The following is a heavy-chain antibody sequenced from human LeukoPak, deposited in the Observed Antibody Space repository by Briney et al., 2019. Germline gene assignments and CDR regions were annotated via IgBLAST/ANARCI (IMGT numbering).Heavy chain of an antibody. Sequence: GGSLRLSCAASGFTVSSNYMSWVRQAPGKGLEWVSVIYSGGSTYYADSVKGRFTISRDNSKNTLYLQMNSLRAEDTAVYYCAKDKVIAAAGTVGDYWGQGTLVTVSS. CDR1: GFTVSSNY. J-gene: IGHJ4*02. CDR2: IYSGGST. D-gene: IGHD6-13*01. CDR3: AKDKVIAAAGTVGDY. V-gene: IGHV3-66*01.